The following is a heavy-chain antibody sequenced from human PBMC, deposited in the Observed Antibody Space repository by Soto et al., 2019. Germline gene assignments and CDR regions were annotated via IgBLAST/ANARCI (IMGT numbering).Heavy chain of an antibody. Sequence: GVLRLSCAASGFTFSSYAMSWVRQAPGKGLEWVSAISGSGGSTYYADSVKGRFTISRDNSKNTLYLQMNSLRAEDTAVYYCAKDSVAVAVSYYYYYGMDVWGQGTTVTVSS. CDR3: AKDSVAVAVSYYYYYGMDV. CDR2: ISGSGGST. D-gene: IGHD6-19*01. CDR1: GFTFSSYA. J-gene: IGHJ6*02. V-gene: IGHV3-23*01.